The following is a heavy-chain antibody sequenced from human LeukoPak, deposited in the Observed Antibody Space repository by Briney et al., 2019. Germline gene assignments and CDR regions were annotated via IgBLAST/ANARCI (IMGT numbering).Heavy chain of an antibody. D-gene: IGHD6-13*01. Sequence: ASVKVSCKASGGTFSSYAISWVRQAPGQGLEWMGIINPSGGSTSYAQKFQGRVTITRDTSASTAYMELSSLRSEDTAVYYCARETGWQQPVDYWGQGTLVTVSS. CDR2: INPSGGST. V-gene: IGHV1-46*01. CDR1: GGTFSSYA. J-gene: IGHJ4*02. CDR3: ARETGWQQPVDY.